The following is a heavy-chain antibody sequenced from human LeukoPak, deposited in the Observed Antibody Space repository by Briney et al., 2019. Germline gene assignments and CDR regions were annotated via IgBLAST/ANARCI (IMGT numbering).Heavy chain of an antibody. D-gene: IGHD6-19*01. CDR1: GGSISSSNW. V-gene: IGHV4-4*02. J-gene: IGHJ5*02. CDR3: AREYSSGWYNWFDP. Sequence: PSGTLSITCAVSGGSISSSNWWSWVRQPPGKGLEWIGEIYHSGSTNYNPSLKSRVTISVDTSKNQFSLKLSSVTAADTAVYYCAREYSSGWYNWFDPWGQGTLVTVSS. CDR2: IYHSGST.